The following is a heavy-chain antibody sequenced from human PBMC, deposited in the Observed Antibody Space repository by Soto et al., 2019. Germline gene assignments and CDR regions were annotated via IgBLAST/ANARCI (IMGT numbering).Heavy chain of an antibody. J-gene: IGHJ4*02. CDR1: GGTFSSYG. CDR2: IIPIFGTA. CDR3: ARGVQNGYYGLDY. V-gene: IGHV1-69*13. D-gene: IGHD3-10*01. Sequence: SVKVSCKASGGTFSSYGISWVRQAPGQGLEWMGGIIPIFGTANYAQKFQGRVTITADESTSTAYMELSSLRSEDTAVYYCARGVQNGYYGLDYWGQGTLVTVSS.